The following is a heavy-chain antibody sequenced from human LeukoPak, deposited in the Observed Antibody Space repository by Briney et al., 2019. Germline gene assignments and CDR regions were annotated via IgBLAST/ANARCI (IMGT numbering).Heavy chain of an antibody. D-gene: IGHD6-13*01. CDR1: GITFSNYA. Sequence: GGSLRLSCVASGITFSNYAVSWVCQAPGKGLEWVSVIYSGGSTYYADSVKGRFTISRDNSKNTLYLQMNSLRAEDTAVYYCARDLAAAANWFDPWGQGTLVTVSS. CDR2: IYSGGST. J-gene: IGHJ5*02. CDR3: ARDLAAAANWFDP. V-gene: IGHV3-53*01.